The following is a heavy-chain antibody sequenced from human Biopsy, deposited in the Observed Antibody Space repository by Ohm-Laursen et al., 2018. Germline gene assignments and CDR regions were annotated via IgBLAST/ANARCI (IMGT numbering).Heavy chain of an antibody. CDR2: VTGSGRST. V-gene: IGHV3-23*01. J-gene: IGHJ5*02. Sequence: SLRLSCAASGFTFSGYAMSWVRQGPEKELEWVSVVTGSGRSTYYTDSVKGRFSISRDNSKNTLYLQMNSLRVEDTAVYYCAKGRSGGTGHGNWFDPWGQGTLVTVSS. CDR1: GFTFSGYA. CDR3: AKGRSGGTGHGNWFDP. D-gene: IGHD3-10*01.